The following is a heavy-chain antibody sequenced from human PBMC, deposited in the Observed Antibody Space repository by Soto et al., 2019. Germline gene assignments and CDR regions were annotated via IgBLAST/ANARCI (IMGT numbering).Heavy chain of an antibody. V-gene: IGHV4-28*01. J-gene: IGHJ4*02. CDR1: GYSISSSNW. D-gene: IGHD1-26*01. CDR3: ARREIQGPIDY. CDR2: IYYSGTT. Sequence: SETLSLTCAVSGYSISSSNWWGWIRQPPGKGLEWIGYIYYSGTTYYSPSLKSRVTMSVDTSKNQFSLKLTSVTAVDTAVYYCARREIQGPIDYWGQGTLVTVAS.